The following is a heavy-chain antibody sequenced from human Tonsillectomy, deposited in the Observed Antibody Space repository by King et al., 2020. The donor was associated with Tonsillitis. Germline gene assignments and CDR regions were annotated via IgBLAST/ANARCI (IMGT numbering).Heavy chain of an antibody. CDR3: ARGSSGTGLDY. J-gene: IGHJ4*02. CDR2: IDWDEDK. CDR1: GFSLSTSGMY. V-gene: IGHV2-70*04. D-gene: IGHD6-19*01. Sequence: VTLKESGPALVKPTQTLTLTCTFSGFSLSTSGMYMSWIRQPPGKALEWLARIDWDEDKFYSTSLKTRLSISKDTSKNQVVLTMTNMDPVATATYYCARGSSGTGLDYWGQGTLVTVSS.